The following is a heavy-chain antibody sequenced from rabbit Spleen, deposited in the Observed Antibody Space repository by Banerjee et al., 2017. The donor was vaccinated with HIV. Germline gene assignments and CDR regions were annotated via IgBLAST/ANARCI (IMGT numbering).Heavy chain of an antibody. CDR3: ARTYGVGNSYDFYFTL. D-gene: IGHD2-1*01. J-gene: IGHJ4*01. CDR2: IDAGSGVAP. Sequence: QEQLEESGGDLVKPEGSLTLTCTASGFSFSSGYNMCWVRQAPGKGLEWIACIDAGSGVAPYYASWAKGRFTISKTSSTTVTLQMTSLTAADTATYFCARTYGVGNSYDFYFTLWGPGTLVTVS. V-gene: IGHV1S45*01. CDR1: GFSFSSGYN.